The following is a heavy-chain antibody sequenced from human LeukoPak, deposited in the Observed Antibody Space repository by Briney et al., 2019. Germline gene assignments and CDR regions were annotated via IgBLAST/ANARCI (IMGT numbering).Heavy chain of an antibody. V-gene: IGHV4-34*01. CDR3: ARGGRYSSGWAYFDY. CDR2: INHSGST. J-gene: IGHJ4*02. Sequence: SETLSLTCAVYGGSFSGYYWSWIRQPPGKGLEWIGEINHSGSTNYNPSLKSRVTISVDTSKNQFSLKLSSVTAADTAVYYCARGGRYSSGWAYFDYWGQGTLVTVSS. D-gene: IGHD6-19*01. CDR1: GGSFSGYY.